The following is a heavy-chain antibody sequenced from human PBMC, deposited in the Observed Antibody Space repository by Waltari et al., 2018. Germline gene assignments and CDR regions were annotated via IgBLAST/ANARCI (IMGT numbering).Heavy chain of an antibody. CDR1: GGSISSYY. D-gene: IGHD3-16*01. CDR3: ARGQGGWYFDL. J-gene: IGHJ2*01. V-gene: IGHV4-59*01. Sequence: QVQLQESGPGLVKPSETLSLTCTVSGGSISSYYWNWIRQPPGKGLEWIGYIYYSGSTNYNPSLKSRVTISVDTSKNQFSLKLSSVTAADTAVYYCARGQGGWYFDLWGRGTLVTVSS. CDR2: IYYSGST.